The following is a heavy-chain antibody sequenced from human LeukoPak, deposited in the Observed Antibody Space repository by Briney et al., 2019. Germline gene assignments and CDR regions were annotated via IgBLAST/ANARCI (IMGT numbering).Heavy chain of an antibody. CDR1: GGSISSSSYY. V-gene: IGHV4-39*01. J-gene: IGHJ5*02. CDR3: ARRYPASIVVVASGWFDP. CDR2: IYYSGST. D-gene: IGHD2-15*01. Sequence: SETLSLTCTVSGGSISSSSYYWGWIRQPPGKGLEWIGSIYYSGSTYYNPSLKSRVTISVDTSKNQFSLKLSSVTAADTAVYYCARRYPASIVVVASGWFDPWGQGTVVTVSS.